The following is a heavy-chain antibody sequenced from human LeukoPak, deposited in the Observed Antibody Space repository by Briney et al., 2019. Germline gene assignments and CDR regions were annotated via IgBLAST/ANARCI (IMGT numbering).Heavy chain of an antibody. CDR3: ARDLRYSSGRSASGMDV. D-gene: IGHD6-19*01. CDR1: GYTFTGYY. Sequence: GASVKVSCKASGYTFTGYYMHWVRQAPGQGLEWMGWINPNSGGTNYAQKFQGRVTMTRDTSISTAYMELSRLRSDDTAVYYCARDLRYSSGRSASGMDVWGKGTTVTISS. V-gene: IGHV1-2*02. CDR2: INPNSGGT. J-gene: IGHJ6*03.